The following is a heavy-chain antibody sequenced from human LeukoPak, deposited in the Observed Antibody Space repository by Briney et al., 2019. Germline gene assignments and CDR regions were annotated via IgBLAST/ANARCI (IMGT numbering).Heavy chain of an antibody. Sequence: GESLKISCKGSGYSFTSYWIGWVRQMPGKGLEWMGIIYPGDSDTRYSPSFQGQVTISADKSISTAYLQWSSLKASDTAMYYCARHGGSGWYSNYYYGMDVWGKGTTVTVSS. CDR1: GYSFTSYW. CDR2: IYPGDSDT. V-gene: IGHV5-51*01. D-gene: IGHD6-19*01. J-gene: IGHJ6*04. CDR3: ARHGGSGWYSNYYYGMDV.